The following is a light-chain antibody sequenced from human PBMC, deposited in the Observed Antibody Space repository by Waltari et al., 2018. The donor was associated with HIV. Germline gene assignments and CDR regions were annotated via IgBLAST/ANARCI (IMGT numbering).Light chain of an antibody. Sequence: QSALTQPPSASGSPEQSVTISCTGTSSDVGAYNFVSWYQQRPGQAPKLIIFEVNKRPSGVPDRFSGSKSGNTASLTVSGLQAEDEADYYCSSFAGTNSHVVFGGGTKLTVL. CDR2: EVN. CDR3: SSFAGTNSHVV. J-gene: IGLJ2*01. CDR1: SSDVGAYNF. V-gene: IGLV2-8*01.